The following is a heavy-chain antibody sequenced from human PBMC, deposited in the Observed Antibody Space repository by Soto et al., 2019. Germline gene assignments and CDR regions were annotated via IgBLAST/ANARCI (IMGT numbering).Heavy chain of an antibody. CDR3: ARGVVFPPTTPIRGSFDP. CDR2: IYRGGST. Sequence: QVQLQESGPGLVNPSQTLSLTCTVSGYSISSGDYFWSWIRQPPGKGLEWIGYIYRGGSTYNNPSLKSRVTISADTSRNQFSLKLTSATAADTAIYYCARGVVFPPTTPIRGSFDPWGQGTLVTVSS. V-gene: IGHV4-30-4*01. J-gene: IGHJ5*02. CDR1: GYSISSGDYF. D-gene: IGHD1-26*01.